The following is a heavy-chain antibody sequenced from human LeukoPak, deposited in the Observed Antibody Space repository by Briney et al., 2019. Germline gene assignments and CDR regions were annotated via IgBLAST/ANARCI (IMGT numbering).Heavy chain of an antibody. CDR1: GFTFSSYS. J-gene: IGHJ4*02. Sequence: GSLRLSCAASGFTFSSYSMNWVRQPPGKGLEWIGEINHSGSTNYNPSLKSRVTISVDTSKNQFSLKLSSVTAADTAVYYCASQEPDYDFWSGYRYAYWGQGTLVTVSS. CDR3: ASQEPDYDFWSGYRYAY. V-gene: IGHV4-34*01. CDR2: INHSGST. D-gene: IGHD3-3*01.